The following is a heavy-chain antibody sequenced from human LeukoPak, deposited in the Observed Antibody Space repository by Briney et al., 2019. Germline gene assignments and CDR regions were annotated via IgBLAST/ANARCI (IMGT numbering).Heavy chain of an antibody. V-gene: IGHV4-4*07. J-gene: IGHJ3*02. CDR3: ASGYSYGYGMNALDI. D-gene: IGHD5-18*01. CDR1: GGSISSYY. CDR2: IYTSGST. Sequence: PSETLSLTCTVSGGSISSYYWSWIRQPAGKGLGWIGRIYTSGSTNYNPSLKSRVTISVDTSKNQFSLKLSSVTAADTAVYYCASGYSYGYGMNALDIWGQGTMVTVSS.